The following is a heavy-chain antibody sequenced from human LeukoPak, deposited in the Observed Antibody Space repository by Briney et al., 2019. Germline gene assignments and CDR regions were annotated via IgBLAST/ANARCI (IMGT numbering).Heavy chain of an antibody. Sequence: SETLSLTCTVSGGSVSSGNYYWSWIRQPPGKGLEWIGYIYYSGSTNYNPSLKSRVTISVDTSKNQFSLKLRSVTAADTAVYYCAREKTRSSTSCYFFDYWGQGTLVNVSS. CDR2: IYYSGST. CDR3: AREKTRSSTSCYFFDY. V-gene: IGHV4-61*01. J-gene: IGHJ4*02. CDR1: GGSVSSGNYY. D-gene: IGHD2-2*01.